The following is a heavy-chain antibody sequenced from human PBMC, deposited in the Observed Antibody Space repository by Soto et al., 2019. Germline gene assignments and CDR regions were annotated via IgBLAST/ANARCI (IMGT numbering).Heavy chain of an antibody. CDR1: GFTFSSYG. D-gene: IGHD6-19*01. CDR3: AKDRSGWSYYYYYGMDV. V-gene: IGHV3-30*18. Sequence: PGGSLRLSCAASGFTFSSYGMHWVRQAPGKGLEWVAVISCDGSNKYYADSVKGRFTISRGNSKNTLYLQMNSLRAEDTAVYYCAKDRSGWSYYYYYGMDVWGQGTTVTVSS. CDR2: ISCDGSNK. J-gene: IGHJ6*02.